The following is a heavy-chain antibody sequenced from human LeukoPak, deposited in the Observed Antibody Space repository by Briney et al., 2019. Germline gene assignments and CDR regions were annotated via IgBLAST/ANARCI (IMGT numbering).Heavy chain of an antibody. J-gene: IGHJ6*03. CDR1: GFTFMNYA. V-gene: IGHV3-23*01. D-gene: IGHD3-10*01. Sequence: PGGSLRLSCATSGFTFMNYAMSWVRQAPGKGLEWVSGISGSGGNTYYADSLKGRFTISRDNSKDTLYVQMNSLRAEDTAVYYCAKDGPSITMVRGVTSYYYYYMDVWGKGTTVTISS. CDR3: AKDGPSITMVRGVTSYYYYYMDV. CDR2: ISGSGGNT.